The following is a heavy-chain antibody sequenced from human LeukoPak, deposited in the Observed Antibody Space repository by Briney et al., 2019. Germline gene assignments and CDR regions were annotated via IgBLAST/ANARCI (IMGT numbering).Heavy chain of an antibody. V-gene: IGHV4-34*01. J-gene: IGHJ6*04. D-gene: IGHD2-15*01. CDR1: GGSFSGYY. CDR3: ARLTSRDDIVVVVAARGRDV. Sequence: SETLSLTCAVYGGSFSGYYWSWIRQPPGKGLEWIGEINHSGSTNYNPSLKSRVTISVDTSKNQFSLKLSSVTAADTAVYYCARLTSRDDIVVVVAARGRDVWGKGTTVTVSS. CDR2: INHSGST.